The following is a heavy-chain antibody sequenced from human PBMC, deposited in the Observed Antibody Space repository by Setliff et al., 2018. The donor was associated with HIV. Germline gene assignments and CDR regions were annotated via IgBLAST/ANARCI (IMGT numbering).Heavy chain of an antibody. CDR1: GGSFSAYY. CDR3: NIYYYYYMDV. CDR2: INHSGST. J-gene: IGHJ6*03. V-gene: IGHV4-34*01. Sequence: PSETLSLTCAVYGGSFSAYYWTWIRQPPGKGLEWIGEINHSGSTYYNPSLRSRVTLSVDTSKKQFSLKLSSITAADTAVYYCNIYYYYYMDVWGKGTTVTVSS.